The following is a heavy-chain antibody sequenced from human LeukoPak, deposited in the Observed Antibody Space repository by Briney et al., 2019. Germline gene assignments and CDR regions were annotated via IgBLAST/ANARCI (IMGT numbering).Heavy chain of an antibody. D-gene: IGHD3-10*01. Sequence: ASVEVSCKASGYTFTSYGISWVRQAPGQGLEWMGWISAYNGNTNYAQKLQGRVTMTTDTSTSTAYMELRSLRSDDTAVYYCARDRLLWFGELSGDFDYWGQGTLVTVSS. CDR3: ARDRLLWFGELSGDFDY. V-gene: IGHV1-18*01. J-gene: IGHJ4*02. CDR2: ISAYNGNT. CDR1: GYTFTSYG.